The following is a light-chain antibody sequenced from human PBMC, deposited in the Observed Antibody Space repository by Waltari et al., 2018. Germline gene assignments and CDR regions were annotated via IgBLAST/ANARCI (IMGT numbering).Light chain of an antibody. Sequence: DIQMTQSPSSLSASVGDRVTLTCRASQSINSYLNWYQQKPGKDPKLLIYAASSLQSGVPSRFSGSGSGTDFTLTISSLQPEDFATYFCQQPYSTPYTFGQGTKLEI. CDR1: QSINSY. CDR3: QQPYSTPYT. CDR2: AAS. J-gene: IGKJ2*01. V-gene: IGKV1-39*01.